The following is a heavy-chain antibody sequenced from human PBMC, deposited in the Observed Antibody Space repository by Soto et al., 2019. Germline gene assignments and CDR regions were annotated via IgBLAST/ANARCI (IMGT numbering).Heavy chain of an antibody. CDR3: ARDWIAAAGINWFDP. J-gene: IGHJ5*02. D-gene: IGHD6-13*01. V-gene: IGHV1-18*01. CDR1: GYTFTSYG. CDR2: ISAYNGNT. Sequence: GASVKVSCKASGYTFTSYGISWVRQAPGQGLEWMGWISAYNGNTNYAQKLQGRVTMTTDTSTSTAYMELRSLRSDYTAVYYCARDWIAAAGINWFDPWGQGTLVTVSS.